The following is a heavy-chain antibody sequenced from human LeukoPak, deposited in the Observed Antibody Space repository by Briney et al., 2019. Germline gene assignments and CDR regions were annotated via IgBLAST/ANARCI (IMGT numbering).Heavy chain of an antibody. D-gene: IGHD5-18*01. CDR3: AKELVDTAMVGWVSTGY. V-gene: IGHV3-23*01. Sequence: GGSLRLSCAASGFTFSSYAMSWVRQAPGKGLEWVSAISGSGGSTYYADSVKGRFTISRDNSKNTLYLQMNSLRAEDTAVYYCAKELVDTAMVGWVSTGYWGQGTLVTVSS. CDR1: GFTFSSYA. CDR2: ISGSGGST. J-gene: IGHJ4*02.